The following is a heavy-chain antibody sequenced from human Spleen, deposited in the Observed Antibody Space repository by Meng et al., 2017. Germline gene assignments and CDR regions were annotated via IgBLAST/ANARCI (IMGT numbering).Heavy chain of an antibody. CDR1: GYTFTIHA. D-gene: IGHD3-16*01. J-gene: IGHJ4*02. V-gene: IGHV1-3*04. CDR3: ARRLHQSRRAYFDY. Sequence: ASVKVSCKASGYTFTIHAMHWVRQAPGQGLEWMGWINSHNDNTKYAQNLQGRVTITTDTSIGTAYMELSSLRSDDTAMYYCARRLHQSRRAYFDYWGQGTLVTVSS. CDR2: INSHNDNT.